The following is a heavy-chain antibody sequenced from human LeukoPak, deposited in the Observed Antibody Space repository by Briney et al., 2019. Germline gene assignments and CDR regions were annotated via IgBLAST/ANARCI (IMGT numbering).Heavy chain of an antibody. CDR2: INHSGST. CDR1: GGSFSGYY. J-gene: IGHJ6*02. V-gene: IGHV4-34*01. Sequence: SETLSLTCAVYGGSFSGYYWSWIRQPPGKGLEWIGEINHSGSTNYNPSLKSRVTISVDTSKNQFSLKLSSVTAADTAVYYCARGKPITIFGVVTYYYGMDVWGQGTTVTVPS. D-gene: IGHD3-3*01. CDR3: ARGKPITIFGVVTYYYGMDV.